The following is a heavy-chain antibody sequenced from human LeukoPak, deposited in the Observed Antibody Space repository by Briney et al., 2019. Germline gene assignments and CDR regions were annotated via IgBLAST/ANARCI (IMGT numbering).Heavy chain of an antibody. V-gene: IGHV4-31*03. Sequence: PSEILSLTCTVSGGSISSGGYYWSWIRQHPGKGLEWIGYIYYSGSTYYNPSLKSRVTISVDTSKNQFSLKLSSVTAADTAVYYCAREGEYYDSSGRHDALDIWGQGTMVTVSS. CDR1: GGSISSGGYY. J-gene: IGHJ3*02. D-gene: IGHD3-22*01. CDR2: IYYSGST. CDR3: AREGEYYDSSGRHDALDI.